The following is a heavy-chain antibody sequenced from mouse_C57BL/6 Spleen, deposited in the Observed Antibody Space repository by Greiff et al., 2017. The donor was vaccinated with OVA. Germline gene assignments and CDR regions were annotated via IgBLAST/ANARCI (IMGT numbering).Heavy chain of an antibody. CDR1: GFTFSSYG. CDR3: ARHPIITTVGETLDY. D-gene: IGHD1-1*01. Sequence: EVQVVESGGDLVKPGGSLKLSCAASGFTFSSYGMSWVRQTPDKRLEWVATISSGGSYTYYPASVKGRFTISRDNAKTTLYLQMSSLKSEETAMYYCARHPIITTVGETLDYWGQGTTLTVSS. J-gene: IGHJ2*01. CDR2: ISSGGSYT. V-gene: IGHV5-6*01.